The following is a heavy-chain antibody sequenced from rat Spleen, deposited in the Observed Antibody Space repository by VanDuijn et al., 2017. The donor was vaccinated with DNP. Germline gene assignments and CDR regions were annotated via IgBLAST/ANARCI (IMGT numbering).Heavy chain of an antibody. CDR2: ISYDGGST. CDR1: GATFSDYN. CDR3: ARIISTVVTGDY. V-gene: IGHV5-7*01. Sequence: EVQLVESGGGLVQPGRSLKLSCAASGATFSDYNMAWVRQAPKKGLEWVATISYDGGSTYYRDSVKGRFTISRDNAKSTLYLQMDSLRSEDTATYYCARIISTVVTGDYWGQGVMVTVSS. J-gene: IGHJ2*01. D-gene: IGHD1-1*01.